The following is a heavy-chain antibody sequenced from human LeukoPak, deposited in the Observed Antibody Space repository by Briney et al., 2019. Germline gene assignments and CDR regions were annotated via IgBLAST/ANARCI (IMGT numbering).Heavy chain of an antibody. CDR2: INHSGST. CDR1: GGSFSGYY. D-gene: IGHD6-13*01. V-gene: IGHV4-34*01. J-gene: IGHJ4*02. CDR3: ARLTYSSSWVDY. Sequence: SETLSLTCAVYGGSFSGYYWSWIRQPPGKGLEWIGEINHSGSTNYNPSLKSGVTISVDTPKNQFSLKLSSVTAADTAVYYCARLTYSSSWVDYWGQGTLVTVSS.